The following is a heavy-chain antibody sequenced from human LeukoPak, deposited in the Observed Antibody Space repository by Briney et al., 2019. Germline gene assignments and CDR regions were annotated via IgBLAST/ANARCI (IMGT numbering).Heavy chain of an antibody. CDR1: GGSISSSSYY. CDR2: IYYSGST. J-gene: IGHJ4*02. CDR3: ARSPIVVVVAANPDYVDY. Sequence: PSETLSLTCTVSGGSISSSSYYWGWIRQPPGKGLEWIGSIYYSGSTYYNPSLKSRVTISVDTSKNQFSLKLSSVTAADTAVYYCARSPIVVVVAANPDYVDYWGQGTLVTVSS. V-gene: IGHV4-39*07. D-gene: IGHD2-15*01.